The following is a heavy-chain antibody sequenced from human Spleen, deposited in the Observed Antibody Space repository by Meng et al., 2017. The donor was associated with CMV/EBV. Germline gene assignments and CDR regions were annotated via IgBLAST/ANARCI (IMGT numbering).Heavy chain of an antibody. CDR3: AKHNSRVVIGGGVDY. V-gene: IGHV3-23*01. CDR1: RITFSRYA. J-gene: IGHJ4*02. D-gene: IGHD3-3*01. Sequence: SRITFSRYAMSWIRQTPGKGLEWVSSLNFGGGGTDYADSVKGRFTISRDNSKNTLYLQMHSLRAEDTAMYYCAKHNSRVVIGGGVDYWGQGTLVTVSS. CDR2: LNFGGGGT.